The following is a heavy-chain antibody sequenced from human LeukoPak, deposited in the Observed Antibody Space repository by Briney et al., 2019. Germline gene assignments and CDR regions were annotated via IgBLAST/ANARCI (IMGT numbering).Heavy chain of an antibody. Sequence: GGSLRLSCAASGFTFSNARMNWVRQAPGKGLEWVGRIKSKTDGGTTDYAAPVKGRFTISRDDSKNTLYPQVNSLKTEDTAVYYCTTVSSRGWPFYWGQGTLVTVSS. CDR2: IKSKTDGGTT. V-gene: IGHV3-15*01. CDR3: TTVSSRGWPFY. CDR1: GFTFSNAR. J-gene: IGHJ4*02. D-gene: IGHD6-19*01.